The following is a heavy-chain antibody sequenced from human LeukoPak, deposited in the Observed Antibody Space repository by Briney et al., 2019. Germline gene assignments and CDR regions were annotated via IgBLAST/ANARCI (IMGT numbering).Heavy chain of an antibody. CDR1: GFSLSTSGVG. CDR3: AHRQRYSSGWSPYGEVCFDY. D-gene: IGHD6-19*01. V-gene: IGHV2-5*02. J-gene: IGHJ4*02. CDR2: IYWDDDK. Sequence: SGPTLVNPTQTLTLTCTFSGFSLSTSGVGVGWIRQPPGKALEWLALIYWDDDKRYSPSLKSRLTITKDTSKNQVVLTMTNMDPVDTATYYCAHRQRYSSGWSPYGEVCFDYWGQGTLVTVSS.